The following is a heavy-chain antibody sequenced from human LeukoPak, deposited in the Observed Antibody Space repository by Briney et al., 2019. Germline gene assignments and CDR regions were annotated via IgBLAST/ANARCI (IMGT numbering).Heavy chain of an antibody. CDR3: AKAYSDYGVDYYYYGMDV. J-gene: IGHJ6*02. CDR1: GFTFSSYG. Sequence: PGGSLRLSCAASGFTFSSYGIHWVRQAPDKGLEWVAIISYDGSNKYYADSVKGRFTISRDNSKNTLYLQMNSLRAEDTAVYYCAKAYSDYGVDYYYYGMDVWGQGTTVTVSS. CDR2: ISYDGSNK. D-gene: IGHD4-11*01. V-gene: IGHV3-30*18.